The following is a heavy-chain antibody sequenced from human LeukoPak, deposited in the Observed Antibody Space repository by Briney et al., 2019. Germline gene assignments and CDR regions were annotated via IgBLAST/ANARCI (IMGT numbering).Heavy chain of an antibody. V-gene: IGHV3-23*01. D-gene: IGHD1-26*01. Sequence: PGGSLRLSCAASGFTFSSYAMNWVRQVPGKGLEWVSDISTSGGSTYYADSVKGRFTVSRDNSKNTLYLQMNSLRAEDTAVYYCAKGSGRAIYYFDYWGQGTLVTVSS. CDR1: GFTFSSYA. J-gene: IGHJ4*02. CDR3: AKGSGRAIYYFDY. CDR2: ISTSGGST.